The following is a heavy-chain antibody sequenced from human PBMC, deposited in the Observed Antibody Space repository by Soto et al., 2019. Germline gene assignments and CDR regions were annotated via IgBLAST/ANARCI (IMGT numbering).Heavy chain of an antibody. D-gene: IGHD2-8*01. V-gene: IGHV3-53*01. Sequence: VVSMRVSWGAAEVTVSSNDGSWVRQAPGKGLEWVSVIYSGGSTYYADSVKGRFTISRDNSKNTLYLQMNSLRAEDTAVYYCARDQRWYANWRQGTLVTVSS. CDR3: ARDQRWYAN. CDR2: IYSGGST. CDR1: EVTVSSND. J-gene: IGHJ4*02.